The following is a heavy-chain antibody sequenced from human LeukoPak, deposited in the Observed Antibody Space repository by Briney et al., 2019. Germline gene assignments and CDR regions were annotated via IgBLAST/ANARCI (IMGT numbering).Heavy chain of an antibody. V-gene: IGHV3-53*01. CDR2: IYSGGST. J-gene: IGHJ6*03. CDR3: ARHHRDPYYYYYYMDV. Sequence: GGSLRLSCAASGFTVSSNYMSWVRQAPGKGLEWVSVIYSGGSTYYADSVKGRFTISRDNSKNTLYLQMNSLRAEDTAVYCCARHHRDPYYYYYYMDVWGKGTTVTVSS. CDR1: GFTVSSNY. D-gene: IGHD3-10*01.